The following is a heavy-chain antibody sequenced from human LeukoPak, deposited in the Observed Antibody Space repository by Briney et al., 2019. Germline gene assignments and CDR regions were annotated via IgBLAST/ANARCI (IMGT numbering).Heavy chain of an antibody. CDR1: GDSIRSSSHY. Sequence: SETLSLTCTVSGDSIRSSSHYWDWIRQPPGKGLEWIGSIFYSGSTYYNPSLKSQITISVDTSKNQFSLELSSVTAADTAVYYCARGSGSYSGYLDYWGQGTLVTVSS. CDR2: IFYSGST. J-gene: IGHJ4*02. CDR3: ARGSGSYSGYLDY. V-gene: IGHV4-39*07. D-gene: IGHD1-26*01.